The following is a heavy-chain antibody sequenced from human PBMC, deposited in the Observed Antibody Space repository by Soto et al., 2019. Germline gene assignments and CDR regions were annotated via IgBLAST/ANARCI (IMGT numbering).Heavy chain of an antibody. CDR3: ARLDSNTFSVYYGLDV. CDR2: IYPGDSDP. J-gene: IGHJ6*02. Sequence: PGESLKISCKGSGYSFTNYWIAWVRQMPGKGLEWMGMIYPGDSDPRYSPSFQGQVTMSADKSISTAYLQWSSLKASDTAMYYCARLDSNTFSVYYGLDVWGQGTTVTVSS. V-gene: IGHV5-51*01. D-gene: IGHD6-13*01. CDR1: GYSFTNYW.